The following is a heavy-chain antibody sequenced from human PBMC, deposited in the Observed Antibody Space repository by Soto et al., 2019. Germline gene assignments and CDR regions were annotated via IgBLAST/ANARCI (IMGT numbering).Heavy chain of an antibody. CDR3: ILSLNGDRWFDT. Sequence: GESLKISCKGSGYTFSSYWIGWVRQVPGQGLEWMGNIYPSDSDTTYSPSFQGQVTISADKSIRTAYLQWGSLKAPDTAMYYCILSLNGDRWFDTWXQGTLVTVSS. J-gene: IGHJ5*02. CDR2: IYPSDSDT. D-gene: IGHD2-21*01. CDR1: GYTFSSYW. V-gene: IGHV5-51*01.